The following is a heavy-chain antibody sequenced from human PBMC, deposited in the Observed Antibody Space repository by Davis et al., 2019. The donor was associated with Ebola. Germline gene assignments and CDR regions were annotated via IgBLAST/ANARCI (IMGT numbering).Heavy chain of an antibody. CDR1: GFTFSSYA. V-gene: IGHV3-23*01. CDR3: AKGVVKAVAGTYYYYGMDV. Sequence: PGGSLRLSCAASGFTFSSYAMSWVRQAPGKGLEWVSAISGSGGSTYYADSGKGRFTISSDNSKNTLYLQMNSLSAEDTAVYYCAKGVVKAVAGTYYYYGMDVWGKGTTVTVSS. J-gene: IGHJ6*04. D-gene: IGHD6-19*01. CDR2: ISGSGGST.